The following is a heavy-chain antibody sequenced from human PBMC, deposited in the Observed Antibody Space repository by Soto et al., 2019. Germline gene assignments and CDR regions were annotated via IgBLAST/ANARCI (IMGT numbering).Heavy chain of an antibody. V-gene: IGHV3-7*05. Sequence: EVQLVESGGGLVQPGGSLGLSCEASGFTFSDYWMNWVHLTPREGLEWGTNIKRDGSEAYYLDSVQGRFTISRDNAKNSLFLQMTRLRAEDTAIYYCARLRVGLAATHSHFSFDLWGQGTLVTVSS. J-gene: IGHJ4*02. CDR2: IKRDGSEA. CDR3: ARLRVGLAATHSHFSFDL. CDR1: GFTFSDYW. D-gene: IGHD1-26*01.